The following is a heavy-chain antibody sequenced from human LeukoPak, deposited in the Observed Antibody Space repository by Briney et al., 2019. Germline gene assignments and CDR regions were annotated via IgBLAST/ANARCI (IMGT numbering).Heavy chain of an antibody. Sequence: GGSLRLSCAASGFIFSSYGMHWVRQAPGKGLEWVAVISYDGSNKYYADSVKGRFAISRDNSKNTLYLQMNSLRAEDTAVYYCAKDPRTYYDFWSGYSGFDYWGQGTLVTVSS. CDR2: ISYDGSNK. D-gene: IGHD3-3*01. CDR1: GFIFSSYG. CDR3: AKDPRTYYDFWSGYSGFDY. V-gene: IGHV3-30*18. J-gene: IGHJ4*02.